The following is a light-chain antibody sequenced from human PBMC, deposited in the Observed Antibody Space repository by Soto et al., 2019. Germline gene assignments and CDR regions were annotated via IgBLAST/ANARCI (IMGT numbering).Light chain of an antibody. Sequence: DIQMTQSPSSLSASVRDSVTITCRASQSIIRYLNWYQQKPGKAPKLLIYGTSSLQSGVPSRFSGSGSGTDFTLTISTLQPEDFATYYCQQTFTTPCSFGQGTKLETK. CDR1: QSIIRY. V-gene: IGKV1-39*01. CDR3: QQTFTTPCS. CDR2: GTS. J-gene: IGKJ2*04.